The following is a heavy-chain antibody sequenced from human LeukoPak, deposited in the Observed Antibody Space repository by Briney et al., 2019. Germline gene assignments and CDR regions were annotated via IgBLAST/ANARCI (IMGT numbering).Heavy chain of an antibody. CDR2: IAYDGNNK. Sequence: GGSLRLSCAASGFTFSTYGMHWVRQAPGKGLEWVAGIAYDGNNKFYADSVKGRFTISGDNSKNTLFLQMNSLRAEDTAVYYCAKDENSSGLSHWGQGTLVTVSS. V-gene: IGHV3-30*18. CDR1: GFTFSTYG. J-gene: IGHJ4*02. D-gene: IGHD3-22*01. CDR3: AKDENSSGLSH.